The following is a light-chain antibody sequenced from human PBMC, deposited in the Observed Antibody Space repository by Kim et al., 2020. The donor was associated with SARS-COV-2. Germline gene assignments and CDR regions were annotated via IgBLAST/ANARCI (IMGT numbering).Light chain of an antibody. CDR3: QQYKSYPWT. V-gene: IGKV1-5*01. Sequence: ASVGDKVTVTYRASQSFNSWLAWFQQRPGKAPKLLISDVSTLESGVPSRFTGSGSGTEFTLTITSLQPDDFATYYCQQYKSYPWTFGQGTKVDIK. J-gene: IGKJ1*01. CDR2: DVS. CDR1: QSFNSW.